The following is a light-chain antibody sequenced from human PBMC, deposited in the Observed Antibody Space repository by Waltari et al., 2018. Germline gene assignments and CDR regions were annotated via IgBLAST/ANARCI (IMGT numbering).Light chain of an antibody. J-gene: IGLJ3*02. CDR3: QSYDSSLWV. V-gene: IGLV1-40*01. CDR2: GNS. CDR1: RSNIGAGQV. Sequence: QSVLTQPPSVSGAPGQRVTISCTGSRSNIGAGQVLHWYQQLPGTAPKLLIYGNSNRPSGVPDRFSGSKSGTSASLAITGLQAEDEADYYCQSYDSSLWVFGGGTKLTVL.